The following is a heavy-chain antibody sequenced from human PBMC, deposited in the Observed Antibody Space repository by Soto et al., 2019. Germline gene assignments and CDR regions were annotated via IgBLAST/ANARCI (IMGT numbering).Heavy chain of an antibody. D-gene: IGHD3-22*01. CDR2: ISGSGVST. CDR1: GFTFSSYA. V-gene: IGHV3-23*01. CDR3: AKVLNYYYDSSGYPPSPDAFDI. J-gene: IGHJ3*02. Sequence: EVQLLESGGGLVQPGGSLRLSCAASGFTFSSYAMSWVRQAPGKGLEWVSAISGSGVSTYYADSVKGRFTISRDNSKNTLYLQMNSLRAEDTAVYYCAKVLNYYYDSSGYPPSPDAFDIWGQGTMVTVSS.